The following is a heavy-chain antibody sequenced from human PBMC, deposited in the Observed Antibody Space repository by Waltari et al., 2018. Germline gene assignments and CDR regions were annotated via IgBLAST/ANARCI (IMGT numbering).Heavy chain of an antibody. Sequence: QVQLVQSGAEVKKPGASVKVSCKASGYTFTGYYMHWVRQAPGQGLEWMGWINPNSGGTNYAQKFQGRVTMTRDTSISTAYMELSRLGSDDTAVYYCARKGKAMMYKKYNWFDPWGQGTLVTVSS. CDR1: GYTFTGYY. V-gene: IGHV1-2*02. J-gene: IGHJ5*02. CDR2: INPNSGGT. D-gene: IGHD3-22*01. CDR3: ARKGKAMMYKKYNWFDP.